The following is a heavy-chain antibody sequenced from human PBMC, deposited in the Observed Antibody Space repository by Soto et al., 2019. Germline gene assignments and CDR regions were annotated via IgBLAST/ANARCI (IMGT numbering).Heavy chain of an antibody. Sequence: ASVKVSCKASGYTFTSYYMHWVRQAPGQGLEWMGIINPSGGSTSYAQKFQGRVTMTRDTSTSTVYMGLSSLRSEDTAVYYCARDSSDYYDSSGYYGYFWFDPWGQGTLVTVSS. J-gene: IGHJ5*02. CDR1: GYTFTSYY. V-gene: IGHV1-46*01. CDR3: ARDSSDYYDSSGYYGYFWFDP. CDR2: INPSGGST. D-gene: IGHD3-22*01.